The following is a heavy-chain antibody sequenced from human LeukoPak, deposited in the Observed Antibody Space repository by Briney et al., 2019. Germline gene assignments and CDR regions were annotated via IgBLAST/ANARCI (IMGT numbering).Heavy chain of an antibody. V-gene: IGHV3-48*04. CDR3: ARGYYGSGSYYNDPNYFDY. D-gene: IGHD3-10*01. CDR1: GFIFSGYS. Sequence: GGSLRLSCAASGFIFSGYSMNWVRQAPGKGLEWVSYISSSSSTIYYADSVKGRFTISRDNAKNSLYLQMNSLRAEDTAVYYCARGYYGSGSYYNDPNYFDYWGQGTLVTVSS. J-gene: IGHJ4*02. CDR2: ISSSSSTI.